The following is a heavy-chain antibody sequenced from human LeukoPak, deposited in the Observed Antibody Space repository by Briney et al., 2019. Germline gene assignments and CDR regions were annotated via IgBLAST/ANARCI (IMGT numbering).Heavy chain of an antibody. J-gene: IGHJ4*02. D-gene: IGHD3-22*01. CDR2: INHSGST. Sequence: SETLSLTCAVYGGSFSGYYWSWIRRPPGKGLEWIGEINHSGSTNYNPSLKSRVTISVDTSKNQFSLKLSSVTAADTAVYYCATSFSSYYYDSSGYYEDYWGQGTLVTVSS. V-gene: IGHV4-34*01. CDR3: ATSFSSYYYDSSGYYEDY. CDR1: GGSFSGYY.